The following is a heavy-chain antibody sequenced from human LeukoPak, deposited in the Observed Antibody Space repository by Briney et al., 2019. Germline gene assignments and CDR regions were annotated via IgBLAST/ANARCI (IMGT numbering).Heavy chain of an antibody. Sequence: GGSLRLSCAASGFTFSSYSMHWVRQAPGKGLGWVSRINSEGGNTNYAGSVKGRFTISIDNEKHTLYLQMYSMRAEDTPVYYCIRVGHHGGNWACYFDLWGRGTHVTVSS. J-gene: IGHJ2*01. CDR3: IRVGHHGGNWACYFDL. D-gene: IGHD4-23*01. V-gene: IGHV3-74*01. CDR1: GFTFSSYS. CDR2: INSEGGNT.